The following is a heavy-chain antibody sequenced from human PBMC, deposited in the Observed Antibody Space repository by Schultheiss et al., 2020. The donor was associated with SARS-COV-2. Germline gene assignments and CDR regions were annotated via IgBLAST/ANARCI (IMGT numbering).Heavy chain of an antibody. CDR3: TTDRVYDYVWGSYRYTGY. Sequence: GSLRLSCAASGFTFSNAWMSWVRQAPGKGLEWVGRIKSKTDGGTTDYAAPVKGRFTISRDDSKNTLYLQMNSLKTEDTAVYYCTTDRVYDYVWGSYRYTGYWGQGTLVTVSS. V-gene: IGHV3-15*01. J-gene: IGHJ4*02. D-gene: IGHD3-16*02. CDR2: IKSKTDGGTT. CDR1: GFTFSNAW.